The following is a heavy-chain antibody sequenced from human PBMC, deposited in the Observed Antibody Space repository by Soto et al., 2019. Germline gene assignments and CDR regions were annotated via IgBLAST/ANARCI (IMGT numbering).Heavy chain of an antibody. D-gene: IGHD1-7*01. CDR3: ARDPIWTYTWNYARLNYLDP. Sequence: DSVKVSCKASGYTVTNNVINWLLQAPGQTLERMGWIHTAKGNTKYSQKFEARFTLTRDTAASTDYMELNSLRSDDTAVYYCARDPIWTYTWNYARLNYLDPWGQGTLVTVSS. CDR1: GYTVTNNV. V-gene: IGHV1-3*04. CDR2: IHTAKGNT. J-gene: IGHJ5*02.